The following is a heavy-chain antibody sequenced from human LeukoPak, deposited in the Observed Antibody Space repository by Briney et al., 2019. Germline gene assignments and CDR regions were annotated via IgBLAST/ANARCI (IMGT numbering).Heavy chain of an antibody. CDR3: TRRLDE. CDR1: GFSLNNDW. J-gene: IGHJ4*02. CDR2: INQDGGEK. D-gene: IGHD3-16*01. V-gene: IGHV3-7*01. Sequence: GGSLRLSCATSGFSLNNDWMDWVRQAPGKGLEWVANINQDGGEKNCLDSVKGRFTISRDNAQNSLYLQMNGLRVEDTAVYYCTRRLDEWGQGTLVTVSS.